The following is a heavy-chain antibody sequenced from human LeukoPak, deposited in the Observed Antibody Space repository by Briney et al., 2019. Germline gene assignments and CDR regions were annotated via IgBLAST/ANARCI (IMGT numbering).Heavy chain of an antibody. V-gene: IGHV4-59*01. Sequence: PSETLSLTCTVSGGSMSSYYWSWIRQPPGKGLEWIGYIYYSGITNFNPSLKSRVTISIDTSENQFSLNLRSVTAAGTAVYFCARSVRLLSLATADNWFDPWGQGTLVTVSS. CDR2: IYYSGIT. CDR1: GGSMSSYY. CDR3: ARSVRLLSLATADNWFDP. J-gene: IGHJ5*02. D-gene: IGHD2-21*02.